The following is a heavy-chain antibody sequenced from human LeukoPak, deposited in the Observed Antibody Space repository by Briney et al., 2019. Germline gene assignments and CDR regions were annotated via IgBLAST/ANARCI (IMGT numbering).Heavy chain of an antibody. V-gene: IGHV4-39*07. D-gene: IGHD3-22*01. CDR1: GGSISSNSYY. CDR2: IYYSGST. CDR3: ARYYYDISYYYYYMDV. Sequence: PSETLSLTCAVSGGSISSNSYYWGWIRQPPGKGLEWIGSIYYSGSTYYNPSLKSRVTISVDTSKNQFSLKLSSVTAADTAVYYCARYYYDISYYYYYMDVWGKGTTVTVSS. J-gene: IGHJ6*03.